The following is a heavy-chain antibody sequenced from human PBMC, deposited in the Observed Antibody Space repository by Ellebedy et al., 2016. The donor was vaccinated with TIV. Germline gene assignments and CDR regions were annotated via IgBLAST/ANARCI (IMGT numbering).Heavy chain of an antibody. D-gene: IGHD5-24*01. Sequence: SETLSLXCTVSGYSIRSGYYWGWIRQPPGKGLDWIGNIYHSGSTYYNPSLRSRVTLSLDTSKNQLSLKLSSVTAADTAVYYCARDRGFTIPFDYWGQGILITVSS. CDR1: GYSIRSGYY. J-gene: IGHJ4*02. CDR3: ARDRGFTIPFDY. V-gene: IGHV4-38-2*02. CDR2: IYHSGST.